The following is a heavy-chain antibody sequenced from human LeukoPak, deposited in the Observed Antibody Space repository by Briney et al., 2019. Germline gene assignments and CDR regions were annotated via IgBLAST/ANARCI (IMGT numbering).Heavy chain of an antibody. D-gene: IGHD3-22*01. Sequence: GGSPRLSCAASGFTFSAHAMSWVRQPPGKGLEWVSAISGSNGRTHYADSPRGRFSISRDNSKNTLYLQMNSLRADDTAVYYCAKDVLHDGSVYYANYLDSWGHGTLVTVSS. J-gene: IGHJ5*01. CDR2: ISGSNGRT. CDR1: GFTFSAHA. CDR3: AKDVLHDGSVYYANYLDS. V-gene: IGHV3-23*01.